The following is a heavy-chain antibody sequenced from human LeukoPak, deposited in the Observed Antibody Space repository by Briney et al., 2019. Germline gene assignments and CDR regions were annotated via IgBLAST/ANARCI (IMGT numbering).Heavy chain of an antibody. D-gene: IGHD2-8*01. Sequence: PSQTLSLTCTVSGGPISSGDYYWSWIRQPPGKGLEWIGYIYYSGSTYYNPSLKSRVTISVDTSKNQFSLKLSSVTAADTAVYYCARDDCTNGHGWFDPWGQGTLVTVSS. V-gene: IGHV4-30-4*08. CDR1: GGPISSGDYY. CDR2: IYYSGST. CDR3: ARDDCTNGHGWFDP. J-gene: IGHJ5*02.